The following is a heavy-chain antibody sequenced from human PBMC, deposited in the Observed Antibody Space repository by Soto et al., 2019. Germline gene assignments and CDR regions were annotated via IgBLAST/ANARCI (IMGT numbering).Heavy chain of an antibody. V-gene: IGHV5-51*01. D-gene: IGHD3-16*01. CDR2: IYPGDSDT. CDR3: ARPGGTNYDYYGMDI. J-gene: IGHJ6*02. Sequence: PGESLKISCKGSGYSFTSYWIGWVRQMPGKGLEWMGIIYPGDSDTRYSPSFQGQVTISADKSISTAYPQWSSLKASDTAMYYFARPGGTNYDYYGMDIWGQETTVTVSS. CDR1: GYSFTSYW.